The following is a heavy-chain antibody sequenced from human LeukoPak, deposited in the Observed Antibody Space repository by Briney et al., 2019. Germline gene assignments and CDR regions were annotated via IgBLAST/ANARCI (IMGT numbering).Heavy chain of an antibody. D-gene: IGHD3-9*01. CDR2: IFYSGST. Sequence: SETLSLTCTVSGGSISSSTYHWGWIRQPPGKGLEWIVNIFYSGSTYYNPSLKSRVTLSVDTSKNQFSLKLSSVTAADTAVYYCARVGYDILTGSPYFDYWGQGTLVTVSS. V-gene: IGHV4-39*01. CDR1: GGSISSSTYH. J-gene: IGHJ4*02. CDR3: ARVGYDILTGSPYFDY.